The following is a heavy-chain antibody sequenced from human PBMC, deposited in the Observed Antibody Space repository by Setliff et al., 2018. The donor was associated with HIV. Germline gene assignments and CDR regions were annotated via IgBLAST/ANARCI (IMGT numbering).Heavy chain of an antibody. V-gene: IGHV5-51*01. CDR1: GYSFTSYW. Sequence: GESLKISCKGSGYSFTSYWIGWVRQMPGKGLEWMGIIYPGDSDTRYSPSFQGQVTISADKSISTAYLQWSSLRASDTATYYCARQPRGYSYGDGVYLDYWGQGTPVTVS. CDR3: ARQPRGYSYGDGVYLDY. J-gene: IGHJ4*02. CDR2: IYPGDSDT. D-gene: IGHD5-18*01.